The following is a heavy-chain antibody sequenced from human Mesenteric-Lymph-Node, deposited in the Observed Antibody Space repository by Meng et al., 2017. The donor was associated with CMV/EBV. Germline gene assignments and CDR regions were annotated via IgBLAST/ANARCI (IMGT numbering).Heavy chain of an antibody. V-gene: IGHV3-66*01. CDR1: GFTVSSNY. J-gene: IGHJ4*02. Sequence: GESLKISCAASGFTVSSNYMSWVRQAPGKGLEWVSVIYSGGSTYYADSVKGRFTISRDNSKNTLYLQMNSLRAEDTAVYYCAGGTYSNILDYWGQGTLVTVSS. CDR2: IYSGGST. D-gene: IGHD1-26*01. CDR3: AGGTYSNILDY.